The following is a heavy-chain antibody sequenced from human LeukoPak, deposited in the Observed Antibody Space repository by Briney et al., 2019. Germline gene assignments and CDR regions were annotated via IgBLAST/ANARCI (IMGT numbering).Heavy chain of an antibody. D-gene: IGHD5-24*01. CDR1: GGTFSSYA. CDR2: IIPRSGTV. Sequence: ASVKVSCKASGGTFSSYAISWVRQAPGHGLEWMGEIIPRSGTVNYAQKFQGRVTITADESRTIAYMELSSLGSDDTAVYYCARMEMATAIFDYWGQGTLVTVSS. J-gene: IGHJ4*02. V-gene: IGHV1-69*13. CDR3: ARMEMATAIFDY.